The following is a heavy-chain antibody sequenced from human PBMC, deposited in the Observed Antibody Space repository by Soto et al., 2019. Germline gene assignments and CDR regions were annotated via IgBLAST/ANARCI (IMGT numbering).Heavy chain of an antibody. V-gene: IGHV1-2*02. CDR2: INPTSGAT. D-gene: IGHD4-17*01. Sequence: QVQLVQSGAEVKKPGASVKVSCKASGYTFTSYYMHWIRQAPGQGLEWMGWINPTSGATVSAQKFQDRVTMTRDTSISTAYMELRGLKSDDTAVYYCTRDPDYGDYWGYFFDYWGQGTPVSVSS. CDR1: GYTFTSYY. CDR3: TRDPDYGDYWGYFFDY. J-gene: IGHJ4*02.